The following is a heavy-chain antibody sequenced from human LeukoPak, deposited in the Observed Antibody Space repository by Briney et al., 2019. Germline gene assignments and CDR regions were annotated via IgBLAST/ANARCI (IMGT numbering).Heavy chain of an antibody. Sequence: KPGGSLRLSCAASGFTFTNAWMSWVRQAPGKGLEWVGRIKSKTDGGTTGYAAPVKGRLTISRDDSKNTLYLQLNSLKTEDTAVYYCSKLWFGEYDWGQGTLVTVSS. CDR3: SKLWFGEYD. CDR1: GFTFTNAW. CDR2: IKSKTDGGTT. J-gene: IGHJ4*02. V-gene: IGHV3-15*01. D-gene: IGHD3-10*01.